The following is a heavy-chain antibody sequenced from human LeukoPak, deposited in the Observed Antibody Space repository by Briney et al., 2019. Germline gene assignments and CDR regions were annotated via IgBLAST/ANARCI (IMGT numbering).Heavy chain of an antibody. CDR3: AREEGYCTSTSCHAGGHAFDI. Sequence: GGSLRLSCAASGFTFSSYWMHWVRQAPGKGLVWVSRINSDGSSTSYADSVKGRFTSSRDNAKNTLYLQMNTLRAEDTAVYYCAREEGYCTSTSCHAGGHAFDIWGQGTMVTVSP. V-gene: IGHV3-74*01. CDR2: INSDGSST. J-gene: IGHJ3*02. CDR1: GFTFSSYW. D-gene: IGHD2-2*01.